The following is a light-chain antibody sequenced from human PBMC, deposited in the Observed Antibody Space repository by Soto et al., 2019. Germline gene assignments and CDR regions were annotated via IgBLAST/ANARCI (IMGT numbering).Light chain of an antibody. CDR1: QSVSSSY. CDR3: QQYGSPGT. V-gene: IGKV3-20*01. Sequence: EIVLTQSPGTLSLSPGERATLSCRASQSVSSSYLAWYQQKPGQAPRLLIYGASSRATGIPDRFSGSRSGTDFTLTISRLEPEDFAVYYCQQYGSPGTFGQGTKVEIK. J-gene: IGKJ1*01. CDR2: GAS.